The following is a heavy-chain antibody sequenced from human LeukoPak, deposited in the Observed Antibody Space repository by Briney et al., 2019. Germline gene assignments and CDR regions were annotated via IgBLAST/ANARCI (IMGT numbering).Heavy chain of an antibody. J-gene: IGHJ4*02. V-gene: IGHV3-74*01. Sequence: GGSLRLSCAASGFTFSSYWMHWVRQAPGKGLVWVSRINSDGSSTSYADSVKGRFTISRDNAKNTLYLQMNSLRAEDTAVYYYARKTGSYYYFDSWGQGTLVTVSS. CDR3: ARKTGSYYYFDS. CDR2: INSDGSST. D-gene: IGHD1-26*01. CDR1: GFTFSSYW.